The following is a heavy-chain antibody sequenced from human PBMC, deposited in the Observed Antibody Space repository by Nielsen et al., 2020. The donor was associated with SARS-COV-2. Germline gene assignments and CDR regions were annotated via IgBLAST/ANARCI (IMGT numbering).Heavy chain of an antibody. CDR3: ARGDYDFWSGPHEYYFDY. D-gene: IGHD3-3*01. Sequence: ASVKVSCKASGYTFTSYGISWVRQAPGQGLEWMGRISAYNGNTNYAQKLQGRVTMTTDTSTSTAYMELRSLRSDDTAVYYCARGDYDFWSGPHEYYFDYWGQGTLVTVSS. CDR1: GYTFTSYG. V-gene: IGHV1-18*01. J-gene: IGHJ4*02. CDR2: ISAYNGNT.